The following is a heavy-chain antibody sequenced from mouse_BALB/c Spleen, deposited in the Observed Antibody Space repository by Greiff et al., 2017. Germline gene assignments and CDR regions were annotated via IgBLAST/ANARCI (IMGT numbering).Heavy chain of an antibody. CDR2: ISSGGST. CDR3: ARGWGYSFAY. V-gene: IGHV5-6-5*01. D-gene: IGHD2-3*01. J-gene: IGHJ3*01. CDR1: GFTFSSYA. Sequence: DVKLVESGGGLVKPGGSLKLSCAASGFTFSSYAMSWVRQTPEKRLEWVASISSGGSTYYPDSVKGRFTISRDNARNILYLQMSSLRSEDTAMYYCARGWGYSFAYWGQGTLVTVSA.